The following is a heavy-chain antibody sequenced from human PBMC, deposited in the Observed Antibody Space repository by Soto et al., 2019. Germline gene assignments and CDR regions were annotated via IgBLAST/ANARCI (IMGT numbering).Heavy chain of an antibody. Sequence: SGGALRLSWAAGGFTFSSYCMSWGRQAPGKGLEWVANIKQDGSEKYYVDSVKGRFTISRDNAKNSLYLQMNSLSAEDTAVYYCAREDVVVVSITNWFDPWGQGTLVSVSS. CDR2: IKQDGSEK. J-gene: IGHJ5*02. D-gene: IGHD2-15*01. CDR1: GFTFSSYC. CDR3: AREDVVVVSITNWFDP. V-gene: IGHV3-7*01.